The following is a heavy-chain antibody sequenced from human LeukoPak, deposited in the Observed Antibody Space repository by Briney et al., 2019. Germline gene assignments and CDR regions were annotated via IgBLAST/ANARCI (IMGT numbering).Heavy chain of an antibody. CDR3: ARLPLAAAGRGYYYYYGMDV. V-gene: IGHV4-59*08. J-gene: IGHJ6*02. CDR2: IYYSGST. D-gene: IGHD6-13*01. CDR1: GGSISSYY. Sequence: SETLSLTCTVSGGSISSYYWSWIRPPPGKGLEWIGYIYYSGSTNYNPSLKSRVTISVDTSKNQFSLKLSSVTAADTAVYYCARLPLAAAGRGYYYYYGMDVWGQGTTVTVSS.